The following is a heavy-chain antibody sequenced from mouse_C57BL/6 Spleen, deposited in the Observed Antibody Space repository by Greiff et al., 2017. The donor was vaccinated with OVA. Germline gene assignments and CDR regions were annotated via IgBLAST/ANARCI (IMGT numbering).Heavy chain of an antibody. D-gene: IGHD3-2*02. CDR3: ARELRLLGGAMDY. V-gene: IGHV1-61*01. CDR2: IYPSDSET. Sequence: VQLQQSGAELVRPGSSVKLSCKASGYTFTSYWMDWVKQRPGQGLEWIGNIYPSDSETHYNQKFKDKATLTVDKSSSTAYMQLSSLTSEDSAVYYCARELRLLGGAMDYWGQGTSVTVSS. CDR1: GYTFTSYW. J-gene: IGHJ4*01.